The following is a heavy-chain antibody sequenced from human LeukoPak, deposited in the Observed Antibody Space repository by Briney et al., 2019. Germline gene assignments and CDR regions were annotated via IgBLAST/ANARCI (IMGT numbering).Heavy chain of an antibody. J-gene: IGHJ4*02. CDR1: GYTFTSYA. D-gene: IGHD3-22*01. CDR2: IIPILGIA. Sequence: ASVKVSCKASGYTFTSYAMHWVRQAPGQRLEWMGWIIPILGIANYAQKFQGRVTVTADKSTSTAYMELSSLRSEDTAVYYCASFPYYYDSSGYSRAFDYWGQGTLVTVSS. V-gene: IGHV1-69*10. CDR3: ASFPYYYDSSGYSRAFDY.